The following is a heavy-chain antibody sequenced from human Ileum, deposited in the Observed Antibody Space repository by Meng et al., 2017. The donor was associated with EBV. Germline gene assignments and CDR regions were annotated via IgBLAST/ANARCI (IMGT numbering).Heavy chain of an antibody. V-gene: IGHV1-3*01. CDR1: GYTFTGYA. CDR2: INPGSGNT. CDR3: ARDGGFSVGATKYDY. J-gene: IGHJ4*02. Sequence: QFHVFHAGAGVKIPGPSIKLSCESSGYTFTGYASHWVRQAPGQRLEWMGWINPGSGNTKYSQKFQGRVTITRDTSATTVYMDLSSLRSEDTAVFYCARDGGFSVGATKYDYWGQGALVTVSS. D-gene: IGHD1-26*01.